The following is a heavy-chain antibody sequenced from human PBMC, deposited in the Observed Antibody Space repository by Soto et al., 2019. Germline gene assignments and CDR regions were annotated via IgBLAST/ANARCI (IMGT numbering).Heavy chain of an antibody. J-gene: IGHJ4*02. CDR2: IIPIFGTA. CDR3: AGPPRDFRLGSSSWFDY. V-gene: IGHV1-69*13. D-gene: IGHD6-13*01. Sequence: SVKVSCKASGGTFSSYAISWVRQAPGQGLEWMGGIIPIFGTANYAQKFQGRVTITADESTSTAYMELSSLRSEDTAVYYCAGPPRDFRLGSSSWFDYWGQGTLVTVSS. CDR1: GGTFSSYA.